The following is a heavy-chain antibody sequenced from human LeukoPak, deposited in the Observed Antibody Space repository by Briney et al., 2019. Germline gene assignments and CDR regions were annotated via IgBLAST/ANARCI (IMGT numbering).Heavy chain of an antibody. J-gene: IGHJ4*02. CDR1: GGSISSGGYS. D-gene: IGHD5-12*01. Sequence: TLSLTCAVSGGSISSGGYSWSWIRRPPGKGLEWIGYIYHSGSTYYNPSLKSRVTISVDRSKNQFSLKLSSVTAADTAVYYCARAPRLVATIYYFDYWGQGTLVTVSS. CDR2: IYHSGST. CDR3: ARAPRLVATIYYFDY. V-gene: IGHV4-30-2*01.